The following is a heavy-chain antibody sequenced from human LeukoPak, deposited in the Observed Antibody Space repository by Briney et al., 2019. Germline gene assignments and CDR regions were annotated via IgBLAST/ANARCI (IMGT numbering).Heavy chain of an antibody. V-gene: IGHV3-48*02. CDR2: ISSSRSTI. Sequence: GGSLRLSCAASGFXFNTYSMNWVRQAPGKGLEWVSYISSSRSTIYYADSVKGRFTISRDNAKNSLYLQMNSLRDEDTAVYYCARAVAGFDYWGQGTLVTVSS. CDR3: ARAVAGFDY. CDR1: GFXFNTYS. J-gene: IGHJ4*02. D-gene: IGHD6-19*01.